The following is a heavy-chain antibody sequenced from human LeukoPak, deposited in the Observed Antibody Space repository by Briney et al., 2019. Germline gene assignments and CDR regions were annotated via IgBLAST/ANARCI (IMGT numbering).Heavy chain of an antibody. CDR1: GFTFTSYA. V-gene: IGHV3-30-3*01. J-gene: IGHJ4*02. CDR2: ISYHGTNK. D-gene: IGHD2-8*02. Sequence: PGRSLRLSCAASGFTFTSYAMHWVRQAPGKGLEWVALISYHGTNKYYADSVKGRFTIFSDNSKNTLYLQMNSLRAEDTAVYYCARDPTGGYRHFDFWGQGTLVTVSS. CDR3: ARDPTGGYRHFDF.